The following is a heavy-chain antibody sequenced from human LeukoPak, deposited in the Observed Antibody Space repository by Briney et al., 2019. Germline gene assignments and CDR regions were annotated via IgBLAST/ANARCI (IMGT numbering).Heavy chain of an antibody. J-gene: IGHJ5*02. Sequence: RGSLRLSCAASGFTLSSYVMHWVRQAPGKGLEGVAFIRYDGRNKYYADSVKGRFTISRHTTKNTLYLQMDSLRAEETAVYYCAKGPLLRNWFDPWGQGTLVTVSS. CDR3: AKGPLLRNWFDP. D-gene: IGHD2-15*01. V-gene: IGHV3-30*02. CDR2: IRYDGRNK. CDR1: GFTLSSYV.